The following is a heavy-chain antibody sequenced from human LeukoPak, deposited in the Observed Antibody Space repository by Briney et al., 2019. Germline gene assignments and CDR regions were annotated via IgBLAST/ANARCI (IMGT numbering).Heavy chain of an antibody. Sequence: PETLSLTCTVPGGSISSSRYYWGWIRQPQGKGLEWNVSIDYSGSTYYDPSLKSRVTISVDTSKNQFSLKLSSVTAADTAVYYCARAGSTSCYTGCNTYYFDYWGQGTLVTVS. CDR1: GGSISSSRYY. J-gene: IGHJ4*02. D-gene: IGHD2-2*02. CDR3: ARAGSTSCYTGCNTYYFDY. CDR2: IDYSGST. V-gene: IGHV4-39*07.